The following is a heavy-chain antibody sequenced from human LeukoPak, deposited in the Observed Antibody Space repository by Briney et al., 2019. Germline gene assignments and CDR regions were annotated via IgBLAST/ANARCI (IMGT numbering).Heavy chain of an antibody. Sequence: ASVKVSCKASGYTFTGYYMHWVRQAPGQGLEWMGWINPNSGGTNYAQKFQGRVTMTRDTSISTAYMELSRLRSDDTAVYYCARDCGQLEPTHWFDPWAREPWSPSPQ. J-gene: IGHJ5*02. V-gene: IGHV1-2*02. CDR3: ARDCGQLEPTHWFDP. CDR2: INPNSGGT. CDR1: GYTFTGYY. D-gene: IGHD1-1*01.